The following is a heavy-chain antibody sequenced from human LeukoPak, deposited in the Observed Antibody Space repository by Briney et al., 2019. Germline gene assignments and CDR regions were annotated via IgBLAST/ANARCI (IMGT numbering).Heavy chain of an antibody. V-gene: IGHV4-61*05. CDR3: ARGSDYWYRFDP. J-gene: IGHJ5*02. CDR2: IYTSGTT. D-gene: IGHD2-8*02. Sequence: SETLSLTCTVSGGSISSSSYYWGWIRQPPGKGLEWIGYIYTSGTTNYNPSLKSRVTISVDTSKNQLSLKLSSVTAADTAVYYCARGSDYWYRFDPWGQGTLVTVSS. CDR1: GGSISSSSYY.